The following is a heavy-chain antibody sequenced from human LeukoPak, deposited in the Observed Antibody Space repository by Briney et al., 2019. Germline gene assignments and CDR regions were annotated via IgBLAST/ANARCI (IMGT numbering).Heavy chain of an antibody. CDR2: ISSSNSYI. CDR1: GFTFSSYS. D-gene: IGHD5-18*01. CDR3: ARDLGGYSYGSDPDY. J-gene: IGHJ4*02. Sequence: GGSLRLSCAASGFTFSSYSMNWVRQAPGKGLEWVSSISSSNSYIYYADSVKGRFTISRDNAKNSLYLQMNSLRAEDTAVYYCARDLGGYSYGSDPDYWGQGTLVTVSS. V-gene: IGHV3-21*01.